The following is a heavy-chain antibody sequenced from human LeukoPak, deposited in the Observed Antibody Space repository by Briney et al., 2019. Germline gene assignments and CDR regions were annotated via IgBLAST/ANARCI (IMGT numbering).Heavy chain of an antibody. CDR2: IYSGGST. J-gene: IGHJ1*01. Sequence: GGSLRLSCAASGFTVSSNYMSWVLQAPGKGLEWVSVIYSGGSTYYADSVKGRFTISRDNSKNTLYLQMNSLRAEDTAVYYCARDLFESSSGWLEYFQHWGQGTLVTVSS. CDR1: GFTVSSNY. D-gene: IGHD6-19*01. CDR3: ARDLFESSSGWLEYFQH. V-gene: IGHV3-53*01.